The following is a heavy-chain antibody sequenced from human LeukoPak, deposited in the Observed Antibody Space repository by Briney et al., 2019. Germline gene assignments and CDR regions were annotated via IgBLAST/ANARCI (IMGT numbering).Heavy chain of an antibody. CDR3: ARERSDSSGYGLNDY. CDR2: IYRSGST. CDR1: GYSISSGYY. J-gene: IGHJ4*02. V-gene: IGHV4-38-2*02. Sequence: SETLSLTCTVSGYSISSGYYWGWIRQPPGKGLEWIGSIYRSGSTYYNPSLKSRVTISVDTSKNQSSLKLSSVTATDTAVYYCARERSDSSGYGLNDYWGQGTLVTVSS. D-gene: IGHD3-22*01.